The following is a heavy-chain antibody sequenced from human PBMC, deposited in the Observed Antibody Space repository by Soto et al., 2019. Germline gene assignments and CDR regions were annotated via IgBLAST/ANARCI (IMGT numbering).Heavy chain of an antibody. CDR2: ISHSGST. Sequence: SETLSLTCAVSGGSTSSGGYSWSWLRQPPGKGLEWIGYISHSGSTYYNPSLKSRVTISVDTSKNQFSLRLSSVTAADTAVYYCARGGLLPDYWGQGTLATVSS. CDR1: GGSTSSGGYS. D-gene: IGHD6-19*01. CDR3: ARGGLLPDY. V-gene: IGHV4-30-2*01. J-gene: IGHJ4*02.